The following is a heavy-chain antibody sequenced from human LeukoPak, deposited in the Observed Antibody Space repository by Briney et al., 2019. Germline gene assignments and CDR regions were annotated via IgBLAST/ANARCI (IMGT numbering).Heavy chain of an antibody. D-gene: IGHD6-19*01. J-gene: IGHJ1*01. CDR1: GFTFSSYG. CDR3: AKKVSGWSENFQH. CDR2: IRYDGSNK. V-gene: IGHV3-30*02. Sequence: GGSLRLSCAASGFTFSSYGMHWVRQAPGKGLEWVAFIRYDGSNKYYADSVKGRFTISRDNSKNTLYLQMNSLRAEDTAVYYCAKKVSGWSENFQHWGQGTLVTVSS.